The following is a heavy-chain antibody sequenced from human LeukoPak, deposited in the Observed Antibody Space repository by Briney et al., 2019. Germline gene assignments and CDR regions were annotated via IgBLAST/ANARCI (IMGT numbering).Heavy chain of an antibody. D-gene: IGHD3-10*01. CDR1: GYTFTGYY. Sequence: ASVKVSCKASGYTFTGYYMDWVRQAPGQGLEWMGRINPKSGGTKYVQNFQGRVTVTRDTSISTAYMELSSLGFDDTAVYYCARDYNCWGQGTLVTVSS. J-gene: IGHJ4*02. V-gene: IGHV1-2*06. CDR2: INPKSGGT. CDR3: ARDYNC.